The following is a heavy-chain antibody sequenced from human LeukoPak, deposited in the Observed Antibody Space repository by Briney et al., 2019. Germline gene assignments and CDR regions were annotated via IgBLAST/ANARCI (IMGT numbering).Heavy chain of an antibody. CDR2: VYPGDSDT. Sequence: GESLKISCKGSGYSFSNYWIAWVRQMPGKGLQWMGSVYPGDSDTRYSPSFQGQVTISADKSFNTAYLQWSSLKASDTAIYYCARPSRNYFDYWGQGTLATVAS. CDR3: ARPSRNYFDY. J-gene: IGHJ4*02. V-gene: IGHV5-51*01. CDR1: GYSFSNYW.